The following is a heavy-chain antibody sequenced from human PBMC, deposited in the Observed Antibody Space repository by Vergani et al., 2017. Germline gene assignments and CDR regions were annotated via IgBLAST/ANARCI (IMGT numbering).Heavy chain of an antibody. J-gene: IGHJ3*02. CDR3: ARDLAVIRGNSVVHAFDI. V-gene: IGHV3-74*01. D-gene: IGHD4-23*01. CDR1: GFTFSSYW. CDR2: INSDGSST. Sequence: EVQLVESGGGLVQPGGSLRLSCAASGFTFSSYWMHWVRQAPGKGLVWVSRINSDGSSTSYADSVKGRFTISRHNSKNTLYLQMNSLRAEDTAVYYCARDLAVIRGNSVVHAFDIWGQGTMVTVSS.